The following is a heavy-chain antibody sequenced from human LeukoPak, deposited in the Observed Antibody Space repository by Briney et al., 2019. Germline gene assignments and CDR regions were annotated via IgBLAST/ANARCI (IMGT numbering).Heavy chain of an antibody. Sequence: SETLSLTCTVSGGSISSYYWSWIRQPPGKGLEWIGYIYYSGSINYNPSLKSRVIISVDTSKNQSSLKLSSVTAAATAVYYCARLYGSGSYSFMDVWGKGTTVTVSS. CDR1: GGSISSYY. J-gene: IGHJ6*04. CDR2: IYYSGSI. V-gene: IGHV4-59*01. D-gene: IGHD3-10*01. CDR3: ARLYGSGSYSFMDV.